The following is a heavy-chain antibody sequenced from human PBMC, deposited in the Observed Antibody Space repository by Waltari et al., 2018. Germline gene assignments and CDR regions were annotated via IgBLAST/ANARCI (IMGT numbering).Heavy chain of an antibody. CDR2: ISYDGSNK. J-gene: IGHJ4*02. D-gene: IGHD3-10*01. CDR3: AKVPYYYGSGSPGDY. V-gene: IGHV3-30*18. Sequence: QVQLVESGGGVVQPGRSLRLSCAASGFTFSSYGMHWVRQAPGKGLEWVAVISYDGSNKYYADSVKGRFTIPRDNSKNTLYLQMNSLRAEDTAVYYCAKVPYYYGSGSPGDYWGQGTLVTVSS. CDR1: GFTFSSYG.